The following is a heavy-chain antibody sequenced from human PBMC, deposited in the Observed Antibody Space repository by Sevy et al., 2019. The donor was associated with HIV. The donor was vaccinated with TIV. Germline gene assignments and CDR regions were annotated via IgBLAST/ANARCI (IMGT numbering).Heavy chain of an antibody. CDR3: AKDMTNSRSFSDY. Sequence: GGSLRLSCAASGFTFDDYAMHWVRQAPGKGLEWVSGISWNSGSIGYADSVKGRFTISRDNAKNSLYLQMNSLRAEDTALYYCAKDMTNSRSFSDYWGQGTLVTVSS. J-gene: IGHJ4*02. V-gene: IGHV3-9*01. CDR1: GFTFDDYA. D-gene: IGHD1-26*01. CDR2: ISWNSGSI.